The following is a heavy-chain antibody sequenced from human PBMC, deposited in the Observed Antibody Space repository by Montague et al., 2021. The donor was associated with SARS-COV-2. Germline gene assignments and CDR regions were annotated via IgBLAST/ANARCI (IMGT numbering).Heavy chain of an antibody. CDR2: IYSGGSST. CDR3: AKDPHYDFWSCYYFDY. CDR1: GFTFSNYA. J-gene: IGHJ4*02. Sequence: SLRLSCAASGFTFSNYAMSWVRQAPGKGLEWVSVIYSGGSSTYYADSVXGLFTISRDNSKNTLYLQMNSLRGEDTAVYYCAKDPHYDFWSCYYFDYWGQGTLVTVSS. V-gene: IGHV3-23*03. D-gene: IGHD3-3*01.